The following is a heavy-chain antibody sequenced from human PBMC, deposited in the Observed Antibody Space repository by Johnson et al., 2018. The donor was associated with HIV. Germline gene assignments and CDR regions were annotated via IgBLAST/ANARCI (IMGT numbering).Heavy chain of an antibody. V-gene: IGHV3-30-3*01. CDR3: AREGGGYDGKGAFDI. CDR2: ISYDGSNK. Sequence: QVQLVESGGGLVKPGRSLRLSCAASGFTFSSYAMHWVRQAPGKGLEWVAVISYDGSNKYYADSVKGRFPISRDNSKNTLYLQMNSLRAEDTAVYYCAREGGGYDGKGAFDIWGQGTMVTVSS. D-gene: IGHD5-12*01. CDR1: GFTFSSYA. J-gene: IGHJ3*02.